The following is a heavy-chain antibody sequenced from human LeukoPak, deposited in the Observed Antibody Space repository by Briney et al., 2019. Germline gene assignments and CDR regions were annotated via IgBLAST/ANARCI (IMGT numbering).Heavy chain of an antibody. CDR3: ARVVVVVVAATGWFDP. D-gene: IGHD2-15*01. V-gene: IGHV4-30-4*08. CDR2: IYYSGST. Sequence: PSQTLSLTCTVSGGSISSGDYYWSWIRQPPGKGLEWIGYIYYSGSTYYNPSLKSRVTISVDTSKNQFSLKLSSVTAADTAVHYCARVVVVVVAATGWFDPWGQGTLVTVSS. CDR1: GGSISSGDYY. J-gene: IGHJ5*02.